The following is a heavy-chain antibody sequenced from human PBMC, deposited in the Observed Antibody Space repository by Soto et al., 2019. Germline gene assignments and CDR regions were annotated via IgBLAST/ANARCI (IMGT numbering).Heavy chain of an antibody. CDR2: ISSNGGST. D-gene: IGHD3-22*01. Sequence: PGGSLRLSCAASGFTFSSYAMSWVRQAPGKGLEYVSAISSNGGSTYYADSVKGRFTISRDNSKNTLYLQMSSLRAEDTAVYYCVKDRYYYDSSGPFDIWGQGTMVTVSS. CDR3: VKDRYYYDSSGPFDI. CDR1: GFTFSSYA. V-gene: IGHV3-64D*06. J-gene: IGHJ3*02.